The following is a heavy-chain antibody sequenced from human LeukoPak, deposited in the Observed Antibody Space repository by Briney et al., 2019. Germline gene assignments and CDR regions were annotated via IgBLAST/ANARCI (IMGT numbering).Heavy chain of an antibody. CDR3: ARHFIVESPMDV. J-gene: IGHJ6*02. V-gene: IGHV5-51*01. D-gene: IGHD2-21*01. CDR2: IYPGDSDT. Sequence: GESLKISCKGSGYSFTSYWIAWVRQMPGKGLEWMGVIYPGDSDTTYSPSLQGQVTISADKSISTAYLQWSSLKASDTAIYYCARHFIVESPMDVWGQGTTVTVSS. CDR1: GYSFTSYW.